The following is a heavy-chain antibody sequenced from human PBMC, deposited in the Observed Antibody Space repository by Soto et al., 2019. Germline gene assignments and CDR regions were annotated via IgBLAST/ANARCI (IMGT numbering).Heavy chain of an antibody. D-gene: IGHD2-2*01. CDR3: ARLHCNSPNCVPLDP. J-gene: IGHJ5*02. CDR2: IYYSGST. V-gene: IGHV4-39*01. CDR1: GGSIGSSGYY. Sequence: PSETLSLTCTVAGGSIGSSGYYWGWIRQPPGKGLEWIGSIYYSGSTSYNPSLKSRVTMSVDTSKNQLSLKLSSVTAADTAVYYCARLHCNSPNCVPLDPWGQGTLVTVSS.